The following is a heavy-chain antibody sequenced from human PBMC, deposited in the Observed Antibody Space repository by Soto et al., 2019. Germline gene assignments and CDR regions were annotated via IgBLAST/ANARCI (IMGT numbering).Heavy chain of an antibody. Sequence: GASVKVSCKASGGTFSSYAISWVRQAPGQGLEWMGGIIPIFGTANYAQKFQGRVTITADESTSTAYMELSSLRSEDTAVYYCARAYGDYHWSYFDYWGQGTLVTVSS. CDR3: ARAYGDYHWSYFDY. CDR2: IIPIFGTA. J-gene: IGHJ4*02. D-gene: IGHD4-17*01. V-gene: IGHV1-69*13. CDR1: GGTFSSYA.